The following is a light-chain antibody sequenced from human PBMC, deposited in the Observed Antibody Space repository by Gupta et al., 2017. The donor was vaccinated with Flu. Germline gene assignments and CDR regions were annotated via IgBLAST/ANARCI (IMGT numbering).Light chain of an antibody. V-gene: IGKV3-20*01. CDR2: CAS. Sequence: TLGSWPPELATRSSRASQGLESNYLAWYQQRPGNAPRLLIYCASSRATGVPDRFSGSGSGTDFTLTISRGEAEDFAVYYCKQERRPPGTFGQGTRLEIK. CDR3: KQERRPPGT. J-gene: IGKJ5*01. CDR1: QGLESNY.